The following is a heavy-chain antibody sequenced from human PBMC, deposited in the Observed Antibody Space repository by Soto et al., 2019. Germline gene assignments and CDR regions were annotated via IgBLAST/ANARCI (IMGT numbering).Heavy chain of an antibody. CDR2: IYTGGAT. CDR1: WFTVSSSY. Sequence: HPVGSLRLSCAASWFTVSSSYMSWVRQAPGKGLEWVSIIYTGGATYYADSVKGRFTISRDDSKNTLSLQMDGLRVEDTAIYYCVRDSYGTAWGQGTQVTVSS. D-gene: IGHD1-26*01. CDR3: VRDSYGTA. V-gene: IGHV3-53*01. J-gene: IGHJ5*02.